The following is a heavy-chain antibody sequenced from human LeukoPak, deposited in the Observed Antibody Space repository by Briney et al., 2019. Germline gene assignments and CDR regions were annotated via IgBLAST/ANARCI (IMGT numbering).Heavy chain of an antibody. V-gene: IGHV4-59*01. Sequence: SETLSLTCTVSGGSISSYYWSWIRQPPGKGLEWIGYIRYSGLTNYSPSLESRVTISVDTSQNQFSLKLRSVTAEDTAVYYCVYTSGWTNFYYYGMDVWGQGTTVTVSS. J-gene: IGHJ6*02. CDR3: VYTSGWTNFYYYGMDV. CDR1: GGSISSYY. CDR2: IRYSGLT. D-gene: IGHD6-19*01.